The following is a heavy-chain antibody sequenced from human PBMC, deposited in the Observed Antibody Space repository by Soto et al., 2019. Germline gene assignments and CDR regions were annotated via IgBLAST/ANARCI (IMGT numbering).Heavy chain of an antibody. CDR2: ISAYNGNT. D-gene: IGHD2-21*01. Sequence: ASVKVSCKASGYTFTSYGISWVRQAPGQGLEWMGWISAYNGNTNYAQKLQGRVTMTTDTSTSTAYMELRSLRSDDTAVYYCAREGEIATILVGHYYYGMDVWGQGTTVTVSS. CDR1: GYTFTSYG. CDR3: AREGEIATILVGHYYYGMDV. V-gene: IGHV1-18*01. J-gene: IGHJ6*02.